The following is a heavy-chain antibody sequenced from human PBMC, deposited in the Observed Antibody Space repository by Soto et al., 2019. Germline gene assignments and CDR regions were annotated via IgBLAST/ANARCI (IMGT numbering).Heavy chain of an antibody. Sequence: TLSLTCTVSGGSLSSGTYYWSWIRQPPGKGLEWIGYIYHSGSSQSNPSLKSRVTISIDTSKNRFSLELRSVTAADTAVYYCARDLLDTTVDYYFDSWGPGRLVTVS. V-gene: IGHV4-30-4*01. J-gene: IGHJ4*02. D-gene: IGHD4-17*01. CDR1: GGSLSSGTYY. CDR2: IYHSGSS. CDR3: ARDLLDTTVDYYFDS.